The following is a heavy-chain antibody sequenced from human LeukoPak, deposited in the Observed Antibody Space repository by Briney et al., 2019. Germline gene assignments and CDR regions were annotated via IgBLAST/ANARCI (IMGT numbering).Heavy chain of an antibody. J-gene: IGHJ4*02. D-gene: IGHD6-19*01. V-gene: IGHV1-18*01. CDR3: AREPNSSGWPSIDY. CDR2: ISAYNGNT. CDR1: GYTFTSYG. Sequence: ASVKVSCKASGYTFTSYGISWVRQAPGQGLEWMGWISAYNGNTNYAQKLQGRVTMTRDTSTSTVYMELSSLRSEDTAVYYCAREPNSSGWPSIDYWGQGTLATVSS.